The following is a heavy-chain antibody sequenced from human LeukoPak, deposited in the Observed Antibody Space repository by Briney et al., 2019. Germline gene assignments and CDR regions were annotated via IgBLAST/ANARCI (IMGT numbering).Heavy chain of an antibody. V-gene: IGHV3-21*01. Sequence: GGSLRLSCAASRFTFSSYSMNWVRQAPGKGREWVSSISSSSSYIYYADSVKGRFTISRDNAKNSLHLQMNSLRAEDAGVLYCERPQEYDSSGYQNKLEYWPQRTLVTVFS. J-gene: IGHJ4*02. CDR3: ERPQEYDSSGYQNKLEY. D-gene: IGHD3-22*01. CDR1: RFTFSSYS. CDR2: ISSSSSYI.